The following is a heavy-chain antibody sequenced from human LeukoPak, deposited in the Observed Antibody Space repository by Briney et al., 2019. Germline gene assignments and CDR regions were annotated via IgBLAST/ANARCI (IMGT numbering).Heavy chain of an antibody. CDR1: GFNFNYVW. CDR2: IRTKIEGETT. V-gene: IGHV3-15*01. J-gene: IGHJ6*02. CDR3: TTGRNWELLRPYGLDI. Sequence: GGSLRLSCAASGFNFNYVWMDWVRQAPGKGLEWVGRIRTKIEGETTDYAAPVKGRFTISRDDSKTTLYLHMNSLKTEDSAVYYCTTGRNWELLRPYGLDIWGQGTTVTVSS. D-gene: IGHD1-26*01.